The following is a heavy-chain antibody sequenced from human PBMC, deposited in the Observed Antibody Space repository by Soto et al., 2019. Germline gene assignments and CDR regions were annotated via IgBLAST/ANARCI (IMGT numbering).Heavy chain of an antibody. J-gene: IGHJ6*02. D-gene: IGHD3-3*01. CDR2: ISSTTNYI. CDR1: GFTFSRYS. CDR3: AREWRDPNPLDDYYYYGMDV. Sequence: GGSLRLSCAASGFTFSRYSMNWVRQAPGKGLEWVSSISSTTNYIYYADSMKGRFTVSRDNAKNSVYLQMNSLRAEDTAVYYCAREWRDPNPLDDYYYYGMDVWGQGTTVTVSS. V-gene: IGHV3-21*01.